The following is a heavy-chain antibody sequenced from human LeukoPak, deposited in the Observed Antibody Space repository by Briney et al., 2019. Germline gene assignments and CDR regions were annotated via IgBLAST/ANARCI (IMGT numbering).Heavy chain of an antibody. J-gene: IGHJ6*02. D-gene: IGHD3-3*01. CDR1: GFIFSSYA. CDR2: ISSSGSTI. CDR3: ARSRNYDFWSGYYYYYYGMDV. V-gene: IGHV3-48*03. Sequence: PGGSLRLSCAASGFIFSSYAMSWVRQAPGKGLEWVSYISSSGSTIYYADSVKGRFTISRDNAKNSLYLQMNSLRAEDTAVYYCARSRNYDFWSGYYYYYYGMDVWGQGTTVTVSS.